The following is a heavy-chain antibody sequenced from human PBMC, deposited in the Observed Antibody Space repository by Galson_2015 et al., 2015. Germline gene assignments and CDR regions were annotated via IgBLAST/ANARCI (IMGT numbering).Heavy chain of an antibody. V-gene: IGHV4-34*01. J-gene: IGHJ6*02. CDR2: MNHSGST. D-gene: IGHD2-2*01. Sequence: ETLSLTCAAYGGSFSGYYWSWIRQPPGKGLEWIGEMNHSGSTNYNPSLKSRVTISVDTSRNQFSLKLSSVTAADTAVYYCASRGDCSSTSCSLYYGMDVWGQGTTVTVSS. CDR1: GGSFSGYY. CDR3: ASRGDCSSTSCSLYYGMDV.